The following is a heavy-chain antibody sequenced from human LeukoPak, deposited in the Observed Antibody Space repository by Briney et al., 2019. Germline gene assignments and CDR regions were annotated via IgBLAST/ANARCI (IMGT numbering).Heavy chain of an antibody. V-gene: IGHV4-39*07. CDR3: ARDLRQADCFDY. D-gene: IGHD2-15*01. CDR2: IYYSGST. CDR1: GGSISSSSYY. Sequence: PSETLSLTCTVFGGSISSSSYYWGWIRQPPGKGLEWIGSIYYSGSTYYNPSLKSRVTISVDTSKNQFSLKLSSVTAADTAVYYCARDLRQADCFDYWGQGTLVTVSS. J-gene: IGHJ4*02.